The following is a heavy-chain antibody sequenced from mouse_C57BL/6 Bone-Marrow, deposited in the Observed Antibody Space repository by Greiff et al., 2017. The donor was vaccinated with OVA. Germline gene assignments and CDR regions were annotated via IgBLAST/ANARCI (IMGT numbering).Heavy chain of an antibody. CDR1: GFTFTNYY. D-gene: IGHD1-1*01. Sequence: EVQLVESGGGLVPPGDSLSLSCAASGFTFTNYYMSWVRPPPGKALEWLAFIRNKPNGSTTEYSASVQGRFTISRDNSQSILYLQMNALRAEDSATYYCARYKGRVAVDYFDYWGQGTALTVSS. V-gene: IGHV7-3*01. CDR2: IRNKPNGSTT. J-gene: IGHJ2*01. CDR3: ARYKGRVAVDYFDY.